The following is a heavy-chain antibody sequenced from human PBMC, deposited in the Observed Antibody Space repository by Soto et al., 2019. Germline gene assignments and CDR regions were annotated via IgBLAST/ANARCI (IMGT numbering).Heavy chain of an antibody. CDR1: GFTFSSYS. Sequence: GGSLRLSCAASGFTFSSYSMNWVRQAPGKGLEWVSSISSSSSYIYYADSVKGRFTISRDNAKNSLYLQMNSLRAEDTAVYYCARLPEENSGIQLWLDLNYYYYGMDVWGQGTTVTVSS. V-gene: IGHV3-21*01. CDR2: ISSSSSYI. CDR3: ARLPEENSGIQLWLDLNYYYYGMDV. J-gene: IGHJ6*02. D-gene: IGHD5-18*01.